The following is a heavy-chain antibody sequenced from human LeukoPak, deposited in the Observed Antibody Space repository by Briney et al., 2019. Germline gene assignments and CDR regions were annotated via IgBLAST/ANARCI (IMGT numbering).Heavy chain of an antibody. J-gene: IGHJ4*02. Sequence: GGSLTLSCAASVFSFSNYCINWVRQAPGKGLEWVAVISYDGRNKHYPDSVKGRFTISRDISTDTLWLQMDSLRTEDTAVYYCAKGPLRGTAAAIDYWGQGTLVTVSS. CDR2: ISYDGRNK. CDR1: VFSFSNYC. V-gene: IGHV3-30*18. D-gene: IGHD2-2*01. CDR3: AKGPLRGTAAAIDY.